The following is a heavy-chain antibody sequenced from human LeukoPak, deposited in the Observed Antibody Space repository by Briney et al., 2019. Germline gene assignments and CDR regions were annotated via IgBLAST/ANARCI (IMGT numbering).Heavy chain of an antibody. V-gene: IGHV4-4*07. CDR2: IYTSGST. CDR3: ARELSSRGSYYVAALDY. CDR1: GGSISSYY. J-gene: IGHJ4*02. D-gene: IGHD1-26*01. Sequence: SETLSLTCTVSGGSISSYYWSWIRQPAGKGLEWIGRIYTSGSTNYNPSLKSRVTMSVDTSKNQFSLKLSSVTAADTAVYYCARELSSRGSYYVAALDYWGQGTLVTVSS.